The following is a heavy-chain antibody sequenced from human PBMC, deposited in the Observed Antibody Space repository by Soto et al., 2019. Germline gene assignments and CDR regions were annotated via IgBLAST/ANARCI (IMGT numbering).Heavy chain of an antibody. Sequence: GVSLRLSCAASGFTFSSYWMSWVRQAPGKGLEWVARINQDGSEKYYVDSVKGRFTISRDNAKNSLYLQMNSLRAEDTAVYYCARDYPGGSYYDYWGQGTLVTVSS. CDR2: INQDGSEK. CDR3: ARDYPGGSYYDY. J-gene: IGHJ4*02. V-gene: IGHV3-7*03. CDR1: GFTFSSYW. D-gene: IGHD1-26*01.